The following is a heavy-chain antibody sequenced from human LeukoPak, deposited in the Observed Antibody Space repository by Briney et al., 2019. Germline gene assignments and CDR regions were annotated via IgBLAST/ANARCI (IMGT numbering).Heavy chain of an antibody. CDR2: ISGSGGST. D-gene: IGHD3-3*01. CDR3: AKDKGFWGGYGYFDY. Sequence: PGGSLRLSCAASGFTFSSYAMSWVRQAPGKGLEWVSAISGSGGSTYYADSVKGRFTISRDNSKNTLYLQMNSLRAEDTAVYYCAKDKGFWGGYGYFDYWGQGTLVTVSS. CDR1: GFTFSSYA. V-gene: IGHV3-23*01. J-gene: IGHJ4*02.